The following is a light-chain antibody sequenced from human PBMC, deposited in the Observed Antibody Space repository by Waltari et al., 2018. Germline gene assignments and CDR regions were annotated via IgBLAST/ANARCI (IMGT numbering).Light chain of an antibody. CDR1: SSDAGYYNY. J-gene: IGLJ3*02. Sequence: QSALTQPASVSGSPGPSITISCTGTSSDAGYYNYVSWYQQFPGKVPIVLISEVKIRPSGVSNRFSASKSGNTASLTISGLQSEDEADYYCAAHTSRGTWVFGGGTKVTVL. V-gene: IGLV2-14*01. CDR2: EVK. CDR3: AAHTSRGTWV.